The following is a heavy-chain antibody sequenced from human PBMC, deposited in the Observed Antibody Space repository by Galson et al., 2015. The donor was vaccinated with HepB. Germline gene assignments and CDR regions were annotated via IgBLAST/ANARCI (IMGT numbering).Heavy chain of an antibody. CDR3: ATRAGTYYYPPDS. CDR1: GYSLSEIP. D-gene: IGHD3-10*01. CDR2: FDPEGDGT. V-gene: IGHV1-24*01. J-gene: IGHJ1*01. Sequence: SVKVSCKVSGYSLSEIPMHWVRQPPGKGLEWIGGFDPEGDGTLYAQEFEGRATMTEDTSTDTAYMELSNLTSDDTAVYYCATRAGTYYYPPDSWGQGTLVTVSS.